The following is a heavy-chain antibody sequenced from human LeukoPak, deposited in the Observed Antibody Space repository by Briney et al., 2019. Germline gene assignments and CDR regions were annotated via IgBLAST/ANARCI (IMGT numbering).Heavy chain of an antibody. J-gene: IGHJ6*03. D-gene: IGHD2-15*01. V-gene: IGHV4-31*11. CDR2: IYYSGST. Sequence: MTSQTLSLTCAVSGGSISSGGYYWSWIRQHPGKGLEWIGYIYYSGSTYYNPSLKSRVTISVDTSKNQFSLKLSSVTAADTAVYYCARSNAAWSHYYYYYYYMDVWGKGTTVTVSS. CDR3: ARSNAAWSHYYYYYYYMDV. CDR1: GGSISSGGYY.